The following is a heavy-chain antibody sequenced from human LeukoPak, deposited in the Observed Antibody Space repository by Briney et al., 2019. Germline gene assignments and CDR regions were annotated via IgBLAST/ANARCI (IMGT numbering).Heavy chain of an antibody. Sequence: GGSLRLSCVASGFTFSNAWMSWVRQAPGKGLEWVGRIKSKTNGGTTDYAAPEKGRFTISRDDSKNTLYLQMNSLKPEDTAVYYCTKFDYAAFEYWGQGALVTVSS. CDR1: GFTFSNAW. D-gene: IGHD4-17*01. V-gene: IGHV3-15*01. J-gene: IGHJ4*02. CDR3: TKFDYAAFEY. CDR2: IKSKTNGGTT.